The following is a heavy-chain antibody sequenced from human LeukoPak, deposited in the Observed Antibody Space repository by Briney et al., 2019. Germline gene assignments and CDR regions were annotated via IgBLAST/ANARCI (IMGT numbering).Heavy chain of an antibody. D-gene: IGHD3-3*02. V-gene: IGHV4-34*01. Sequence: SETLSLTCAVYGGSFSGYYWSWIRQPPGKGLEWIGEINHSGSTNYNPSLKSRVTISVDTSKNQFSLKLSSVTAADTAVYYCALAVLGYYFDYWGQGTLVTVSS. CDR1: GGSFSGYY. J-gene: IGHJ4*02. CDR2: INHSGST. CDR3: ALAVLGYYFDY.